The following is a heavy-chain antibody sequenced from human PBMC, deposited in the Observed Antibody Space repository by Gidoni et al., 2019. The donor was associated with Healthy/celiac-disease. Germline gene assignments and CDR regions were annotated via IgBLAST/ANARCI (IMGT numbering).Heavy chain of an antibody. J-gene: IGHJ4*02. CDR2: IIPIFGTA. D-gene: IGHD3-9*01. V-gene: IGHV1-69*06. Sequence: QVQLVQSGAEVKKPGSSVKVSCKASGGTFSSYAISWVRQAPGQGLEWMGWIIPIFGTANYAQKFQGRVTITADKSTSTAYMELSSLRSEDTAVYYCASMALQYDILTGYLFWGQGTLVTVSS. CDR1: GGTFSSYA. CDR3: ASMALQYDILTGYLF.